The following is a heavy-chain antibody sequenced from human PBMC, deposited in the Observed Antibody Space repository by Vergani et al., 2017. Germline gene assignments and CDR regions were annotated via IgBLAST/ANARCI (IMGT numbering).Heavy chain of an antibody. Sequence: QVQLVQSGAEVKKPGASVKVFCKASGYTFTGYYMHWVRQAPGQGLEWMGWINPNSGGTNYVQKFQGRVTMTRDTFITTAYMELSRLKSDDTAVYYCATGNWNDVDDHWDQGTLVIVSS. CDR3: ATGNWNDVDDH. CDR1: GYTFTGYY. CDR2: INPNSGGT. D-gene: IGHD1-20*01. J-gene: IGHJ4*02. V-gene: IGHV1-2*02.